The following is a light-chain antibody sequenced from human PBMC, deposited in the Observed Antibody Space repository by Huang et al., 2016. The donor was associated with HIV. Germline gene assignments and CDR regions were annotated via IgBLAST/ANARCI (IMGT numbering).Light chain of an antibody. V-gene: IGKV4-1*01. CDR1: QSVLHNSNQKSY. Sequence: DIVMTQSPDLLAVSLGERATINCRSNQSVLHNSNQKSYVAWFQQTPRQPPKLLIYWTFIRASGVPDRFSGGGSGTEFTLTISNLQAADVAVYYCQQYLSTPWTFGQGTKVEIK. CDR3: QQYLSTPWT. CDR2: WTF. J-gene: IGKJ1*01.